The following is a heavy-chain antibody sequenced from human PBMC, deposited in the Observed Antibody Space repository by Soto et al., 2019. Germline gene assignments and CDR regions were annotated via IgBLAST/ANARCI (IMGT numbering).Heavy chain of an antibody. CDR2: IYYSGST. J-gene: IGHJ6*02. Sequence: KASETLSLTCTVSGGSISSSSYYWGWIRQPPGKGLEWIGSIYYSGSTYYNPSLKSRVTISVDTSKNQFSLKLSSVTAADTAVYYCARFGYSSSWYYYYGMDVWGQGTTVTVSS. CDR1: GGSISSSSYY. CDR3: ARFGYSSSWYYYYGMDV. V-gene: IGHV4-39*01. D-gene: IGHD6-13*01.